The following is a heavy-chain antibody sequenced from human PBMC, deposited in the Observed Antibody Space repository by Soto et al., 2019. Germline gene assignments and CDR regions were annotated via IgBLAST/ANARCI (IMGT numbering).Heavy chain of an antibody. Sequence: EVQLLESGGGSVQPGGSLRLSCAASGFTFSTFALTWVRQAPGKGLEWVSSISASGIHTYHADSGRGRFTTSRDDSINTLYLQLNSLRGGDTAVYYCAKGLRPWNHMDAWGRGTTVTVSS. V-gene: IGHV3-23*01. CDR1: GFTFSTFA. CDR3: AKGLRPWNHMDA. D-gene: IGHD1-1*01. J-gene: IGHJ6*03. CDR2: ISASGIHT.